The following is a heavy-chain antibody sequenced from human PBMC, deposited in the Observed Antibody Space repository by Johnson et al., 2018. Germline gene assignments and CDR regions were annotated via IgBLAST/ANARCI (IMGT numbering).Heavy chain of an antibody. D-gene: IGHD3-9*01. V-gene: IGHV1-69*01. Sequence: QVQLVESGAEVKKPGSSVKVSCKASGGTFSSYAISWVRQAPGQGLEWMGGIIPIFATANYAQKFQGRVTITAAESPRTAYMELSSLGSEATAGYYCAWAPGVVLTGYGLGMVVWGQGTTVTGSS. CDR2: IIPIFATA. CDR3: AWAPGVVLTGYGLGMVV. CDR1: GGTFSSYA. J-gene: IGHJ6*02.